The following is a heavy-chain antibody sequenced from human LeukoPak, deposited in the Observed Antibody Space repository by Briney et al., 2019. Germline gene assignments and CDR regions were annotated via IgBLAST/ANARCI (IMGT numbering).Heavy chain of an antibody. J-gene: IGHJ4*02. D-gene: IGHD6-19*01. V-gene: IGHV5-51*01. Sequence: GESLQISCKGSGYSFTSYWIGWVRQMPGKGLEWMGIIYPGDSDTRYSPSFQGQVTISADKSISTAYLQWSSLKASDTAMYYCARNNPYSSGWYGGRSFDYWGQGTLVTVSS. CDR1: GYSFTSYW. CDR3: ARNNPYSSGWYGGRSFDY. CDR2: IYPGDSDT.